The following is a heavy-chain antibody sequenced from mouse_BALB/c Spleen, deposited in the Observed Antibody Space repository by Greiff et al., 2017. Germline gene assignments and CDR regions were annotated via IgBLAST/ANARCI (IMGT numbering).Heavy chain of an antibody. CDR3: AREGDGYYPFDY. CDR2: ISSGGST. CDR1: GFTFSSYA. J-gene: IGHJ2*01. Sequence: EVKVEESGGGLVKPGGSLKLSCAASGFTFSSYAMSWVRQTPEKRLEWVASISSGGSTYYPDSVKGRFTISRDNARNILYLQMSSLRSEDTAMYYCAREGDGYYPFDYWGQGTTLTVSS. V-gene: IGHV5-6-5*01. D-gene: IGHD2-3*01.